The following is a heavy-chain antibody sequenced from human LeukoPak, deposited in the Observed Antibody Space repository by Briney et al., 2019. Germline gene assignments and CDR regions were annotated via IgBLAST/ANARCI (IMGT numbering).Heavy chain of an antibody. CDR3: ARGLTYYYDSSGYLPYYFDY. Sequence: GGSLRLSCAASGFTFSSYWMSWVRQAPGKGLEWVSGINWNGGSTGYADSVKGRFTISRDNAKNSLYLQMNSLRAEDTALYYCARGLTYYYDSSGYLPYYFDYWGQGTLVTVSS. J-gene: IGHJ4*02. CDR1: GFTFSSYW. V-gene: IGHV3-20*04. CDR2: INWNGGST. D-gene: IGHD3-22*01.